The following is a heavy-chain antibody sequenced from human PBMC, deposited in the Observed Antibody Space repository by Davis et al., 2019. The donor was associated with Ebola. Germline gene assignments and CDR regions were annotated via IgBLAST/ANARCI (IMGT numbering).Heavy chain of an antibody. CDR3: ARGNNYDFWSGRKYGMDV. CDR2: INHSGST. D-gene: IGHD3-3*01. V-gene: IGHV4-61*01. CDR1: GDSVSSDNSY. J-gene: IGHJ6*02. Sequence: SETLSLTCTVSGDSVSSDNSYWSWIRQPPGKGLEWIGEINHSGSTNYNPSLKSRVTISVDTSKNQFSLKLSSVTAADTAVYYCARGNNYDFWSGRKYGMDVWGQGTTVTVSS.